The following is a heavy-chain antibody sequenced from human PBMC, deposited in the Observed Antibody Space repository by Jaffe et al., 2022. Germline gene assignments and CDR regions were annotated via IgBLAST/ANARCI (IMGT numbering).Heavy chain of an antibody. Sequence: EVQLVESGGGLVKPGGSLRLSCAASGFTFSNAWMSWVRQAPGKGLEWVGRIKSKTDGGTTDYAAPVKGRFTISRDDSKNTLYLQMNSLKTEDTAVYYCTTEYDFWSGYYRWGQGTLVTVSS. CDR3: TTEYDFWSGYYR. CDR1: GFTFSNAW. CDR2: IKSKTDGGTT. J-gene: IGHJ4*02. D-gene: IGHD3-3*01. V-gene: IGHV3-15*01.